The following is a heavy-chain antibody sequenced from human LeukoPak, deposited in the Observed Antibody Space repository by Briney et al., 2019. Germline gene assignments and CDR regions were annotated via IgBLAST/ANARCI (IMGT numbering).Heavy chain of an antibody. J-gene: IGHJ4*02. D-gene: IGHD3-3*01. V-gene: IGHV1-69*13. CDR3: ARYRTYYDFWSGYYPPYYFDY. CDR1: GGTFSSYA. CDR2: IIPIFGTA. Sequence: SVKVSCKASGGTFSSYAISWVRQAPGQGLEWMGGIIPIFGTANYAQKFQGRVTITADESTSTAYMELSSLRSEDTAVYYCARYRTYYDFWSGYYPPYYFDYWGQGTLVTVSS.